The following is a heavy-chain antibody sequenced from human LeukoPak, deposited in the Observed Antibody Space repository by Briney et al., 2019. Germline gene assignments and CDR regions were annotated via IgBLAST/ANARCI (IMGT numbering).Heavy chain of an antibody. J-gene: IGHJ4*02. CDR1: GYTFTSYG. Sequence: GASVTVSCKASGYTFTSYGISWVRQAPGQGLEWMGWISAYNGNTNYAQKLQGRVTMTTDTSTSTAYMELRSLRSDDAAVYYCARATLEDYHFDYWGQGTLLTVSS. CDR3: ARATLEDYHFDY. V-gene: IGHV1-18*01. D-gene: IGHD2/OR15-2a*01. CDR2: ISAYNGNT.